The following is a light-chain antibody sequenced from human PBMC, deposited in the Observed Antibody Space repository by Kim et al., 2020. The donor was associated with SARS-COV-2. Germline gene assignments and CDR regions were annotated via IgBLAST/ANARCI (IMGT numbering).Light chain of an antibody. CDR1: QGISNY. CDR3: QKYNSAPWT. Sequence: ATVGERVTSTCRASQGISNYLAWYQQKPGKVPKLLIYAASTLQSGVPSRCSGSGSGTEFTLTISSLQPEDVATYYCQKYNSAPWTVGQGTKVDIK. J-gene: IGKJ1*01. CDR2: AAS. V-gene: IGKV1-27*01.